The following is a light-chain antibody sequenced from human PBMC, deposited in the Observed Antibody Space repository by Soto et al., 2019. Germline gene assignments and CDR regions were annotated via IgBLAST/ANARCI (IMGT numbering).Light chain of an antibody. Sequence: AIQVTQSPSSLSASVGDRVTITCRTSQGIRSALCWYQQKPGKVPKLLIYAASTLQSGVPSRFSGSGSGRDFPLTISSMQPGDFATYYFLLEYAYFWAFGQGTKVEIK. CDR2: AAS. CDR3: LLEYAYFWA. CDR1: QGIRSA. J-gene: IGKJ1*01. V-gene: IGKV1-6*01.